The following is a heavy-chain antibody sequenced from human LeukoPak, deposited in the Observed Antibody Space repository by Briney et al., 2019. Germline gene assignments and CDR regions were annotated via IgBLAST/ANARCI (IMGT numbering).Heavy chain of an antibody. Sequence: SETLSLTCAVSGYSISSGYYWGWIRQPPGKGLEWIGSIYHSGGTYYNPSLKSRVTISVDTSKNQFSLKLSSVTAADTAVYYCARRRGRSYDILTGNSNYFDYWGQGTLVTVSS. CDR3: ARRRGRSYDILTGNSNYFDY. D-gene: IGHD3-9*01. V-gene: IGHV4-38-2*01. CDR1: GYSISSGYY. J-gene: IGHJ4*02. CDR2: IYHSGGT.